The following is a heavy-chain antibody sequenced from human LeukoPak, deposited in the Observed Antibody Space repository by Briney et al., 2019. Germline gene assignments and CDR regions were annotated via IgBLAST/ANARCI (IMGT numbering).Heavy chain of an antibody. CDR3: ARDNGGWFDS. D-gene: IGHD3-10*01. CDR2: IKQGGREE. V-gene: IGHV3-7*03. CDR1: EFIFSDYW. Sequence: GGSLRLSCVATEFIFSDYWMSWVRQDPGKGLEWVANIKQGGREEKYVGSVRGRFAISRDDAKSTLYLQMDSLSGDDTAVYYCARDNGGWFDSWGRGTLVTVSS. J-gene: IGHJ5*01.